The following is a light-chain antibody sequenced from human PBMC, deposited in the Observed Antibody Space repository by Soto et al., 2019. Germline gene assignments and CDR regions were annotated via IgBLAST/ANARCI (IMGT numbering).Light chain of an antibody. V-gene: IGKV3-15*01. CDR3: QQYNNWPYT. CDR2: CAS. Sequence: EIVMTQSPATLSVSPGERATLSCRASQSVSSNLFGYQQKPGQAPRLLIYCASTRATGILARCSGSGSGTEFTLTISSLQSEDFAVYYCQQYNNWPYTFGQGTKLEIK. CDR1: QSVSSN. J-gene: IGKJ2*01.